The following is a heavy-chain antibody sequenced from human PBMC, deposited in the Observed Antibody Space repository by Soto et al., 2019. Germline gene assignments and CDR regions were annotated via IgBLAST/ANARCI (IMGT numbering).Heavy chain of an antibody. CDR2: INHRGST. J-gene: IGHJ5*02. V-gene: IGHV4-34*01. D-gene: IGHD2-2*01. Sequence: QVQLQQWGAGLLKPSETLSLTCVVYGGSFSGYYWSWIRQSPGKGLEWIGGINHRGSTNYNPSLESRITISVYTSKNQFSLKLPSVTAADTAMYYCARDGFCTSTTGRVGNWFDPWGQGTLVTVSS. CDR1: GGSFSGYY. CDR3: ARDGFCTSTTGRVGNWFDP.